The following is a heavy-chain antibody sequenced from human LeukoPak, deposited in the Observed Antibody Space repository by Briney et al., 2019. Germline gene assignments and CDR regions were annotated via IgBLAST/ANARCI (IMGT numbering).Heavy chain of an antibody. Sequence: PSETLSLTCSVSGGSISSYYWSWIRQPAGKALEWLGRISTGGSANYNPSLQSRVTMSIDTSNSQSSLNLNSVTAADTAVYYCARDAFLGITMPVTWFDPWGQGTLVTVSA. CDR3: ARDAFLGITMPVTWFDP. CDR1: GGSISSYY. CDR2: ISTGGSA. V-gene: IGHV4-4*07. D-gene: IGHD6-19*01. J-gene: IGHJ5*02.